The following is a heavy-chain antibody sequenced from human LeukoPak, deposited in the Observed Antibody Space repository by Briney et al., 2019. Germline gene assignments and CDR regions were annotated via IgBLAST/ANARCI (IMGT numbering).Heavy chain of an antibody. CDR3: ARGFELFIDY. D-gene: IGHD1-26*01. Sequence: PSGTLFLTCTVSGGSISSYYWSWIRQPPGKGLEWIGYIYYSGSTNYNPSLKSRVTISVDTSKNQFSLKLSSVTAADTAVYYCARGFELFIDYWGQGTLVTVSS. J-gene: IGHJ4*02. CDR2: IYYSGST. V-gene: IGHV4-59*01. CDR1: GGSISSYY.